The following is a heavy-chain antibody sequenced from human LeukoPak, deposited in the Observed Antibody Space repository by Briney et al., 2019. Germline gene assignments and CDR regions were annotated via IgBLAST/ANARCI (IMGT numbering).Heavy chain of an antibody. CDR3: ARDGRSSIAVAGFDY. D-gene: IGHD6-19*01. V-gene: IGHV3-21*01. CDR1: GFTFSSYS. CDR2: ISSSSSYI. Sequence: GGSLRLSCAASGFTFSSYSMNWVRQAPGKGLEWVSSISSSSSYIYYADSVEGRFTISRDNAKNSLYLQMNSLRAEDTAVYYCARDGRSSIAVAGFDYWGQGTLVTVSS. J-gene: IGHJ4*02.